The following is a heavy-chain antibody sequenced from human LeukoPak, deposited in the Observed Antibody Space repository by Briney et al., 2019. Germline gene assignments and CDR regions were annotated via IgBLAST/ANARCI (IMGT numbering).Heavy chain of an antibody. D-gene: IGHD3-16*01. V-gene: IGHV3-30*19. Sequence: GGSLRLSCAASGFTFSSYGMHWVRQAPGKGLEWVAVISYDGSNKYYADSVKGRFTISRDNSKNTLYLQMNSLRAEDTAVYYCARGGDEATLFGYYYYGMDVWGQGTTVTVSS. CDR3: ARGGDEATLFGYYYYGMDV. J-gene: IGHJ6*02. CDR1: GFTFSSYG. CDR2: ISYDGSNK.